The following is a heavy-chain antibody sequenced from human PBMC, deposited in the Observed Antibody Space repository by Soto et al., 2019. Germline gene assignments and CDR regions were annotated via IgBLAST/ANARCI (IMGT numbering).Heavy chain of an antibody. J-gene: IGHJ6*02. CDR2: ISGSGGST. CDR3: ANWEAEGTYYDFWSGRYGMDV. CDR1: GFTFSSYA. V-gene: IGHV3-23*01. D-gene: IGHD3-3*01. Sequence: GGSLRLSCAASGFTFSSYAMSWVRQAPGKGLEWVSAISGSGGSTYYADSVKGRFTISRDNSKNTLYLQMNSLRAEDTAVYYCANWEAEGTYYDFWSGRYGMDVWGQGTTVTVSS.